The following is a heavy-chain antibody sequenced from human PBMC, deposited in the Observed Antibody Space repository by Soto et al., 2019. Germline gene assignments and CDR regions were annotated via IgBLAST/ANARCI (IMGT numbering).Heavy chain of an antibody. J-gene: IGHJ4*02. V-gene: IGHV1-69*06. CDR3: ARVGGTGGYSYGLDY. Sequence: QVQLVQSGAEVKEPGSSVKVSCKASGGTFSSYAISWVRQAPGQGLEWMGGIIPVFGTVIYTQKVQGTVTITAAKSPNTAYMELSSLRSEDTAVYFCARVGGTGGYSYGLDYWGQGTLVTVSS. D-gene: IGHD2-8*02. CDR2: IIPVFGTV. CDR1: GGTFSSYA.